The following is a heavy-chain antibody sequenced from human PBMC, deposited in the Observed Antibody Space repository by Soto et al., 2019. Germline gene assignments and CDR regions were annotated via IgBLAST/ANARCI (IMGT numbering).Heavy chain of an antibody. CDR1: GFTFSSYG. CDR2: ISYDGSNK. Sequence: GGSLRLSCAASGFTFSSYGMHWVRQAPGKGLEWVAVISYDGSNKYYADSVKGRFTISRDNSKNTLYLQMNSLRAEDTAVYYCAKDGQQWQGFYYYYGMDVWGQGTTVNVSS. CDR3: AKDGQQWQGFYYYYGMDV. J-gene: IGHJ6*02. D-gene: IGHD6-19*01. V-gene: IGHV3-30*18.